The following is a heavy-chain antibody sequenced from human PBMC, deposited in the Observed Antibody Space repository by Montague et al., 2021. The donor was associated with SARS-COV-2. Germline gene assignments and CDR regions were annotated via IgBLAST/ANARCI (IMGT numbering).Heavy chain of an antibody. J-gene: IGHJ4*02. D-gene: IGHD3-16*01. CDR1: GVSITSYY. CDR2: IYDSGGT. Sequence: SETLSLTCTVSGVSITSYYWSWVRQHAAKGLEWIGHIYDSGGTTYSTSRKIRGRVTIDNPKNQFSLTLESLTAADTAVYYCVRGGGNWYYFDYWGQGALVTVSS. V-gene: IGHV4-4*07. CDR3: VRGGGNWYYFDY.